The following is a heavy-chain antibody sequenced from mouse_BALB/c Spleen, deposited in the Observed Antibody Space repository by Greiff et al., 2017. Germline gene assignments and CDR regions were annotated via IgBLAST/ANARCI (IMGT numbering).Heavy chain of an antibody. CDR2: INPDSSTI. CDR1: GFDFSRYW. Sequence: EVQVVESGGGLVQPGGSLKLSCGASGFDFSRYWMSWVRQAPGKGLEWIGEINPDSSTINYTPSLKDKFIISRDNAKNTLYLQMSKVRSEDTALYYCARTLLRLLAYWGQGTLVTVSA. V-gene: IGHV4-1*02. D-gene: IGHD1-2*01. CDR3: ARTLLRLLAY. J-gene: IGHJ3*01.